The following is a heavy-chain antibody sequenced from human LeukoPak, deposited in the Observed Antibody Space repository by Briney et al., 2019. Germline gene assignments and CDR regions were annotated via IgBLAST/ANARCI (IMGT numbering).Heavy chain of an antibody. D-gene: IGHD6-13*01. J-gene: IGHJ6*02. CDR3: ARGQQQLVLRYYYYYYGMDV. V-gene: IGHV3-11*01. CDR2: ISSSGSTI. Sequence: GGSLRLSCAASGFTFSDYYMSWIRQAPGKGLEWVSYISSSGSTIYYADSVKGRFTISRDNAKNSLYLQMNSLRAEDTAVYYCARGQQQLVLRYYYYYYGMDVWGQGITVTVSS. CDR1: GFTFSDYY.